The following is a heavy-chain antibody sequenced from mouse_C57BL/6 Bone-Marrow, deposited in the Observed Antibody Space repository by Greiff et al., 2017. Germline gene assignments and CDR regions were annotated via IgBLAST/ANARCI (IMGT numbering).Heavy chain of an antibody. V-gene: IGHV5-4*03. CDR2: ISDGGSYT. Sequence: EVMLVESGGGLVKPGGSLKLSCAASGFTFSSYAMSWVRQTPEKRLEWVATISDGGSYTYYPDNVKGRFTISRDNAKNNLYLQMSHLKSEDTAMYYCARKDYEYFDVWGTGTTVTVSS. D-gene: IGHD2-4*01. CDR1: GFTFSSYA. CDR3: ARKDYEYFDV. J-gene: IGHJ1*03.